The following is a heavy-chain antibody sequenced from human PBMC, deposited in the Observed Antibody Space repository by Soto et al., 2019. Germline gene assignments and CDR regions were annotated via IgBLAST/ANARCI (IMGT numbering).Heavy chain of an antibody. V-gene: IGHV5-51*01. D-gene: IGHD6-13*01. CDR1: GYSFTSYW. CDR3: ARIIAAAGNWFDP. Sequence: SLKISCKGSGYSFTSYWIGWVRQMPGKGLEWMGIIYPGDSDTRYSPSFQGQVTISADKSISTAYLQWSSLKASDTAMYYCARIIAAAGNWFDPWGQGTLVTVSS. J-gene: IGHJ5*02. CDR2: IYPGDSDT.